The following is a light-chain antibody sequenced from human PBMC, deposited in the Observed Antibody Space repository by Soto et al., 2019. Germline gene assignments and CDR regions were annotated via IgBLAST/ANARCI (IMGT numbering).Light chain of an antibody. Sequence: ALTQPRSVSGSPGQSVTISCTGTSSDVGGYNYVSWYQQHPGKAPKLMIYDVSKRPSGVPDRFSGSKSGNTASLTISGLQAEDEADYYCCSYAGSYSWVFGGGTKLTVL. V-gene: IGLV2-11*01. CDR3: CSYAGSYSWV. J-gene: IGLJ3*02. CDR1: SSDVGGYNY. CDR2: DVS.